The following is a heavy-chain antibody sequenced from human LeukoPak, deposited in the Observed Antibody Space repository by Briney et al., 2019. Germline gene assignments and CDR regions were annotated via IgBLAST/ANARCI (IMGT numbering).Heavy chain of an antibody. CDR1: GGTFSSYA. D-gene: IGHD3-10*01. Sequence: SVKVSCKASGGTFSSYAISWVRQAPGQGLEWMGGIIPIFGTANYAQKFQGRVTITADKSTSTAYMELSSLRSEDTAVYYCARDAGERGSGSYLIAYWGQGTLVTVSS. CDR2: IIPIFGTA. J-gene: IGHJ4*02. CDR3: ARDAGERGSGSYLIAY. V-gene: IGHV1-69*06.